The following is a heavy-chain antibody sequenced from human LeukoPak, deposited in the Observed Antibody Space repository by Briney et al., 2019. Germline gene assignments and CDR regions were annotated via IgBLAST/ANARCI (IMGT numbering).Heavy chain of an antibody. D-gene: IGHD3-22*01. CDR1: GGSFSGYY. CDR2: INHSGST. V-gene: IGHV4-34*01. CDR3: ARSPKYYYDSSGYSD. Sequence: SETLSLTCAVYGGSFSGYYWSWIRQPPGKGLEWIGEINHSGSTNYNPSLKSRVTISVDTSKNQFSLKLSSVTAADTAVYYCARSPKYYYDSSGYSDWGQGTLVTVSS. J-gene: IGHJ4*02.